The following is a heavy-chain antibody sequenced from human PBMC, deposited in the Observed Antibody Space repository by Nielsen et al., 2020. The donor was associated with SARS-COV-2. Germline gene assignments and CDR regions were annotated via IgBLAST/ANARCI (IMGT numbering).Heavy chain of an antibody. J-gene: IGHJ4*02. CDR2: ISTGSKTI. Sequence: GESLKISCAASGFTFSSYSMNWVRQAPGKGLEWVSYISTGSKTIHYADSVKGRFTISRDNAKNSLYLQMNSLRAEDTAVYYCARDRSQWLAHTTFDYWGQGTLVTVSS. D-gene: IGHD6-19*01. V-gene: IGHV3-48*01. CDR3: ARDRSQWLAHTTFDY. CDR1: GFTFSSYS.